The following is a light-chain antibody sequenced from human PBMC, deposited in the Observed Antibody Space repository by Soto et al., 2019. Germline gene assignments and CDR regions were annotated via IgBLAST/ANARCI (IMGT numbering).Light chain of an antibody. V-gene: IGKV3-20*01. CDR1: QSVSSSF. J-gene: IGKJ1*01. CDR3: QQYGSSPWM. CDR2: GTS. Sequence: EIVLTQSPGTLSLSPGERATLSCRASQSVSSSFVAWFQQKPGQAPRLLIHGTSSRATGIADRFSGSGSGTDFTLTINRLEPEDFAMYFCQQYGSSPWMFGQGTKVDIK.